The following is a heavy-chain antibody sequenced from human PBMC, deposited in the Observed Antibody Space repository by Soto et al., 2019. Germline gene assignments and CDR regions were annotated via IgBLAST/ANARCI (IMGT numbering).Heavy chain of an antibody. V-gene: IGHV1-3*01. Sequence: QVQLVQSGAEVKKPGASVKVSCKASGYTFTSYAMHWVRQAPGQRLEWMGWINAGNGNTKYSQKFQGRVTITRDTSASTAYMERSSLRSEDTAVYYCARVAAWSGSSRYYYSYGMDVWGQGTTVTVSS. CDR1: GYTFTSYA. D-gene: IGHD1-26*01. CDR2: INAGNGNT. CDR3: ARVAAWSGSSRYYYSYGMDV. J-gene: IGHJ6*02.